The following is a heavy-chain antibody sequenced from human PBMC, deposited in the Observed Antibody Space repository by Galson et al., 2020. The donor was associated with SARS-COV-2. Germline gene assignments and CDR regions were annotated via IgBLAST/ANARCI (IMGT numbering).Heavy chain of an antibody. Sequence: SGPTLVQPTQTLTLPCTFSGFSLSTSGVGVGWIRQPPGKALEWLALIYWDDDKRHSPSLKSRLTITKDTSKNQVVLTMTNMDPVDTATYYCAHSRGLLWFGELLYRDYYGMDVWGQGTTVTVSS. CDR1: GFSLSTSGVG. D-gene: IGHD3-10*01. CDR3: AHSRGLLWFGELLYRDYYGMDV. CDR2: IYWDDDK. V-gene: IGHV2-5*02. J-gene: IGHJ6*02.